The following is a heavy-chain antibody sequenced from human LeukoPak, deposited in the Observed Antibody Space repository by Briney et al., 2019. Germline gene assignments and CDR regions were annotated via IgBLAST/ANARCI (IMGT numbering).Heavy chain of an antibody. V-gene: IGHV3-21*01. CDR3: ARDSPALATSFDY. Sequence: GGSLRPSCAASGFTFSSFTMVWVRQAPGKGLEWVSSISPTSSYIYYADSLKGRFTISRDNAKNSLYLLMNSLRAEDTAVYYCARDSPALATSFDYWGQGTLVTVSS. J-gene: IGHJ4*02. CDR2: ISPTSSYI. D-gene: IGHD5-12*01. CDR1: GFTFSSFT.